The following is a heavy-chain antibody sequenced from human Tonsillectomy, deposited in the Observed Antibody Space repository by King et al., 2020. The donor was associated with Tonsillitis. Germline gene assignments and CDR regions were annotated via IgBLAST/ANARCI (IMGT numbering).Heavy chain of an antibody. D-gene: IGHD3-22*01. Sequence: VQLVESGGGLVQPGGSVRLSCAASGLTFSRRWMSWVRQAPGKGLEWVANIGEDGSERHYGDSVRGRFTISRDNAKNSLYLQMNSLRAEDTAVYYCAGGPTYYYDGSGYSYFDYWGQGTLVTVSS. CDR3: AGGPTYYYDGSGYSYFDY. V-gene: IGHV3-7*01. CDR1: GLTFSRRW. CDR2: IGEDGSER. J-gene: IGHJ4*02.